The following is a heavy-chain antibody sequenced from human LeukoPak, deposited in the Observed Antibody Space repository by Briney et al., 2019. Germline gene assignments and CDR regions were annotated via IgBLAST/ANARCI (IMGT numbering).Heavy chain of an antibody. Sequence: AGGSLRLSCAASGFTFSSYGMHWVRQAPGKGLEWVAVIWYDGSNKYYADSVKGRFTISRDNSKNTLYLQMNSLRAEDTAVYYCASHQGYSSGWYEYYFDYWGQGTLVTVSS. CDR3: ASHQGYSSGWYEYYFDY. V-gene: IGHV3-33*08. D-gene: IGHD6-19*01. CDR1: GFTFSSYG. J-gene: IGHJ4*02. CDR2: IWYDGSNK.